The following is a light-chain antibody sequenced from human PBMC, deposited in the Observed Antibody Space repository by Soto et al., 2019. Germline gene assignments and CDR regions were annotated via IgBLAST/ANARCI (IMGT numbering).Light chain of an antibody. CDR2: DDS. V-gene: IGLV3-21*02. J-gene: IGLJ1*01. Sequence: SYVLTQPPSVSVAPGQTARITCGGSNIGSKSGHWYQQKPGQAPVLVVYDDSERPSGIPERFSGSNSGNTATLTISRVEAGDEADYYCQVWDSSSDHYVFGTGTKLTVL. CDR1: NIGSKS. CDR3: QVWDSSSDHYV.